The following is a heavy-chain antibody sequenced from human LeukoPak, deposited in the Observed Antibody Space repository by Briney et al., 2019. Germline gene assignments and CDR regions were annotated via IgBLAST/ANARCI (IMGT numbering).Heavy chain of an antibody. CDR3: AKTRWELPQLDY. J-gene: IGHJ4*02. D-gene: IGHD2-15*01. V-gene: IGHV3-23*01. Sequence: GGSLRVSCAASGFTFNIYAMSWVRQAPGKGLEWVSSISDSGGSTYYADSVKGRFTISRDNSKNTLYLQMNSLRAEDTAVYYCAKTRWELPQLDYWGQGTLVTVSS. CDR1: GFTFNIYA. CDR2: ISDSGGST.